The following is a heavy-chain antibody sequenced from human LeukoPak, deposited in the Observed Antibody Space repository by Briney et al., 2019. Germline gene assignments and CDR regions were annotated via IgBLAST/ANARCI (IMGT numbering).Heavy chain of an antibody. CDR3: ASSKTGLRYFDWFPTFDY. J-gene: IGHJ4*02. Sequence: ASVTVSCTASGYTFTGYYMHWVRQAPGQGLEWMGRINPNSGGTNYAQKFQGRVTMTRDTSISTAYMELSRLRSDDTAVYYCASSKTGLRYFDWFPTFDYWGQGTLVTVSS. CDR1: GYTFTGYY. D-gene: IGHD3-9*01. CDR2: INPNSGGT. V-gene: IGHV1-2*06.